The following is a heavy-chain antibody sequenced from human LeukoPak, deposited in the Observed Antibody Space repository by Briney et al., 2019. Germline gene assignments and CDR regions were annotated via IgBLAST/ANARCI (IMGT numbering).Heavy chain of an antibody. Sequence: SETLSLTCSVSSGSISNSNYYWGWIRQPPGKGLEWIGSIFYSGSTDYNPSLKSRVTISVDTSKNQFSLKLSSVTAADTAVYYCARHQEAMVRGVLYYMDVWGKGTTVTISS. CDR3: ARHQEAMVRGVLYYMDV. D-gene: IGHD3-10*01. V-gene: IGHV4-39*01. CDR2: IFYSGST. CDR1: SGSISNSNYY. J-gene: IGHJ6*03.